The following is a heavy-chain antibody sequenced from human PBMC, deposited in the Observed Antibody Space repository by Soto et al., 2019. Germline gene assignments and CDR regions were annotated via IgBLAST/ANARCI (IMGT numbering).Heavy chain of an antibody. Sequence: EVQLVESGGGLVQPGGSLRLSCAASKFTFSRNWMHWDRQPPGKGLMWVSRINTDGSRTTYADSVKGRFTISRANAKNTVFLDMNSLRAEDTAVYYCPRVASGTYDWFDPWCQGTLVTVSS. D-gene: IGHD1-26*01. CDR2: INTDGSRT. CDR1: KFTFSRNW. J-gene: IGHJ5*02. CDR3: PRVASGTYDWFDP. V-gene: IGHV3-74*03.